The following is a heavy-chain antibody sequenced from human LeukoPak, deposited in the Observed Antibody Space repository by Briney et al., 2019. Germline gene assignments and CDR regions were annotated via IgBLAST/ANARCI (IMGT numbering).Heavy chain of an antibody. Sequence: PGRSLRLSCAASGFTFSSYAMHWVRQAPGKGLEWVAVISYDGSNKYYADSVKGRFTISRDNSKNTLYLQINSLRAEDTAVYYCARGSDIVATDGELDYWGQGTLVTVSS. CDR3: ARGSDIVATDGELDY. CDR2: ISYDGSNK. CDR1: GFTFSSYA. D-gene: IGHD5-12*01. V-gene: IGHV3-30-3*01. J-gene: IGHJ4*02.